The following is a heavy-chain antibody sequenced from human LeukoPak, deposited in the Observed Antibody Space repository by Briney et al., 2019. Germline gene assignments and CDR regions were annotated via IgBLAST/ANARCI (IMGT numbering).Heavy chain of an antibody. Sequence: SETLSLTCAVYGGSFSGYYWSWIRQPPGKGLELIGEINHSGSTNYNPSLKSRVTISVDTSKNQFSLKLSSVTAADTAVYYCARRGCSSTSCSGDYYYYMDVWGKGTTVTVSS. V-gene: IGHV4-34*01. J-gene: IGHJ6*03. CDR1: GGSFSGYY. CDR3: ARRGCSSTSCSGDYYYYMDV. D-gene: IGHD2-2*01. CDR2: INHSGST.